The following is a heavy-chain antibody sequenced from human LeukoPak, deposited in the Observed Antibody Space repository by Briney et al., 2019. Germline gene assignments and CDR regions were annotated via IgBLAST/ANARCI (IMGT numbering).Heavy chain of an antibody. Sequence: GRSLRLSRAASGFTFSSYWMHWVRQAPGKGLVWVSRINSDGSSTSYADSVKGRFTISRDNAKSTLYLQMNSLRAEDTAVYYCARDGGSGWSPFDYWGQGTLVTVSS. V-gene: IGHV3-74*01. CDR3: ARDGGSGWSPFDY. D-gene: IGHD6-19*01. CDR2: INSDGSST. CDR1: GFTFSSYW. J-gene: IGHJ4*02.